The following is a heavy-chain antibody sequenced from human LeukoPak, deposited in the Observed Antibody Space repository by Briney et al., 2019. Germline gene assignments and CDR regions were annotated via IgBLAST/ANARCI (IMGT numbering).Heavy chain of an antibody. CDR2: IYTSGST. Sequence: SETLSLTCTGSGGSISSYYWSWIRQPAGKELKWIGRIYTSGSTNYNPSLKSRLTISVDRSKNQFSLKLTSVTAADTAVYFCARSRGGFGDYGSWFDPWGQGTLVTVSS. CDR3: ARSRGGFGDYGSWFDP. J-gene: IGHJ5*02. CDR1: GGSISSYY. V-gene: IGHV4-4*07. D-gene: IGHD4-17*01.